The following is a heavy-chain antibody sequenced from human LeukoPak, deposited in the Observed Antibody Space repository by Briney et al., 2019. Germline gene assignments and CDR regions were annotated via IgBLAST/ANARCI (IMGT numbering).Heavy chain of an antibody. V-gene: IGHV4-59*01. CDR1: GGSISSYY. CDR2: IYYSGST. CDR3: ARDPRSSGYCSGGSCSDWFDP. Sequence: SETLSLTCTVSGGSISSYYWNWIRQPAGKGLEWIGYIYYSGSTNYNPSLKSRVTISVDTSKNQFSLKLSSVTAADTAVYYCARDPRSSGYCSGGSCSDWFDPWGQGTLVTVSS. J-gene: IGHJ5*02. D-gene: IGHD2-15*01.